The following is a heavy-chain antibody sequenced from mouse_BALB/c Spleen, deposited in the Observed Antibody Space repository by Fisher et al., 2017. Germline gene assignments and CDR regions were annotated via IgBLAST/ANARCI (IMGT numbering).Heavy chain of an antibody. V-gene: IGHV1-78*01. D-gene: IGHD1-1*01. Sequence: KFKGKATLTADKSSSTAYMHLNSLTSEDSAVYFCARGEDYYGSSYWYFDVWGAGTTVTVSS. CDR3: ARGEDYYGSSYWYFDV. J-gene: IGHJ1*01.